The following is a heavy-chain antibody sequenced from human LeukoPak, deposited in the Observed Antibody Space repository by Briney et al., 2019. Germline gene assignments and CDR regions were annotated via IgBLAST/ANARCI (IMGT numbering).Heavy chain of an antibody. CDR3: ARGDIVATDFDY. D-gene: IGHD5-12*01. Sequence: GATVKVSCKASGGTFSNYAISWVRQAPGQGLEWMGWISAYNGNTNYAQKLQGRVTMTTDTSTSTAYMELRSLRSDDTAVYYCARGDIVATDFDYWGQGTLVTVSS. J-gene: IGHJ4*02. CDR1: GGTFSNYA. V-gene: IGHV1-18*01. CDR2: ISAYNGNT.